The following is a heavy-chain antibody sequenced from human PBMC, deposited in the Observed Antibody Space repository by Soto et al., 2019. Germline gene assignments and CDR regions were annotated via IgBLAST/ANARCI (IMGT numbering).Heavy chain of an antibody. V-gene: IGHV1-69*02. Sequence: QVQLVQSGAEVKKPGSSVKVSCKASGGTFSSYTISWVRQAPGQGLEWMGRIIPILGIANYAQKFQGRVTTTTDNPPSTAYMEPSSLTSEDTAVYHSALVVVAATTDYWGQGPPVTVSS. D-gene: IGHD2-15*01. CDR1: GGTFSSYT. J-gene: IGHJ4*02. CDR3: ALVVVAATTDY. CDR2: IIPILGIA.